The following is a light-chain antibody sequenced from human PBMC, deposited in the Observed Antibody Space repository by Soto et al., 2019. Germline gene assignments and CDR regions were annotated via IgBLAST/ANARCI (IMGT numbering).Light chain of an antibody. CDR1: QSVSNNY. Sequence: EIVLTQSPGALSLSPGERAALSCRGSQSVSNNYLAWYQQKPCQAPRLLIYGASNRATGISDRFSGSGSGTDFTLPITSLEPEDFAVYYCQQRSNWPPTFGQGTKVDIK. CDR3: QQRSNWPPT. V-gene: IGKV3D-20*02. J-gene: IGKJ1*01. CDR2: GAS.